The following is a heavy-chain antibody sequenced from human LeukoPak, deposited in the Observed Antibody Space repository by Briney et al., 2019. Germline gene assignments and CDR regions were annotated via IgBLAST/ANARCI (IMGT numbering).Heavy chain of an antibody. Sequence: ASVKVSCKASGYTFTDYFIQWVRQAPGQGPEWMGRINPNTGGTNYAQKLQGRVTFTIDTSTNTAYMELSRLRPDDTAVYYCARDGFQGMILYVVYYMDVWGKGTTVTVSS. CDR2: INPNTGGT. D-gene: IGHD2-21*01. CDR3: ARDGFQGMILYVVYYMDV. J-gene: IGHJ6*03. V-gene: IGHV1-2*06. CDR1: GYTFTDYF.